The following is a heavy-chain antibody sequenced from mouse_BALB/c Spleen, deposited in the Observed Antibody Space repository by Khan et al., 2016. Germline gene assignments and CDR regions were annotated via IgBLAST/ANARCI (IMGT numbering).Heavy chain of an antibody. CDR2: MSYSGST. J-gene: IGHJ3*01. V-gene: IGHV3-2*02. Sequence: EVQLVESGPGLVKPSQSLSLTCTVTGYSITSDYAWNWIRQFPGNKLEWMGYMSYSGSTSYNPSLKSRISLTRDTSKNQFFLQLNSVTTEDTATXYCTRSTPYGPPFHYWGQGTLVTVSA. D-gene: IGHD1-2*01. CDR1: GYSITSDYA. CDR3: TRSTPYGPPFHY.